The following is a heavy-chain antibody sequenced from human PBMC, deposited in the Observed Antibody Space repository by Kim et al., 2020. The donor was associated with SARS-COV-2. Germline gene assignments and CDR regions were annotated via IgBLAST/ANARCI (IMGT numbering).Heavy chain of an antibody. CDR1: GFTFSSYA. V-gene: IGHV3-23*01. D-gene: IGHD3-9*01. J-gene: IGHJ5*02. Sequence: GGSLRLSCAASGFTFSSYAMSWVRQAPGKGLEWVSAISGSGGSTYYADSVKGRFTISRDNSKNTLYLQMNSLRAEDTAVYYCAKANYYDILTGYYYNWFDPWGQGTLVTVSS. CDR2: ISGSGGST. CDR3: AKANYYDILTGYYYNWFDP.